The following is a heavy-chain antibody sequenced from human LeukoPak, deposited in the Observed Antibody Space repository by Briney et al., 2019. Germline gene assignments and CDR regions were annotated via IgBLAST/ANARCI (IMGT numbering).Heavy chain of an antibody. CDR1: GGSLSSGGYH. CDR2: IYYSGST. CDR3: AGHRDSAFDY. V-gene: IGHV4-31*03. D-gene: IGHD3-3*02. Sequence: SQTLSLTCTVSGGSLSSGGYHWSWIRQHPEKGLEWIGYIYYSGSTFHNPSLRSRLTISVDTSQNHFSLKLSSVTAADTAVYYCAGHRDSAFDYWGQGTLVTVSS. J-gene: IGHJ4*02.